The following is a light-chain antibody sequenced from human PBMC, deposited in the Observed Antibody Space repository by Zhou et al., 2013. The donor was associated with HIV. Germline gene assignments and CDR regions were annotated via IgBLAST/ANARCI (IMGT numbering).Light chain of an antibody. CDR1: QDISNY. Sequence: DIQMTQSPSSLSASVGDRVTITCRASQDISNYLAWFQQKPGKAPKSLIYAASHLQSGVPSKFSGSRSGTEFTLTISSLQPDDFATYYCQQYNNYWTFGQGTKVEIK. CDR2: AAS. V-gene: IGKV1-16*02. CDR3: QQYNNYWT. J-gene: IGKJ1*01.